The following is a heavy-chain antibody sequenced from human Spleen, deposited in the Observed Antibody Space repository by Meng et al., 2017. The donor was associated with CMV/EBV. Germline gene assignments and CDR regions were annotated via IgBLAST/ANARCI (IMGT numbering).Heavy chain of an antibody. V-gene: IGHV3-23*01. CDR2: ISPSGDST. CDR1: GFTFSSYA. Sequence: GESLKISCAASGFTFSSYAMSWVRQAPGKGLEWVSSISPSGDSTYYADSVKGRFTISRDNSKNTLFLQMNSLRAEDTAIYYCAKAFSSSWYREYYDFWGQGTLVTVSS. CDR3: AKAFSSSWYREYYDF. J-gene: IGHJ4*02. D-gene: IGHD6-13*01.